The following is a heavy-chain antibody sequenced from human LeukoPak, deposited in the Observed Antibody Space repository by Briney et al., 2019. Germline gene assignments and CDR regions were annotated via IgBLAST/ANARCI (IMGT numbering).Heavy chain of an antibody. D-gene: IGHD6-25*01. CDR3: AREPVAAAGNNWFDP. V-gene: IGHV3-74*01. CDR2: INSDGSST. Sequence: GSLRLSCAASGFTFISYWMHWVRQAPGKGLVWVSRINSDGSSTSYADSVKGRFTISRDNAKNTLYLQMNSLRAEDTAVYYCAREPVAAAGNNWFDPWGQGTLVTVSS. J-gene: IGHJ5*02. CDR1: GFTFISYW.